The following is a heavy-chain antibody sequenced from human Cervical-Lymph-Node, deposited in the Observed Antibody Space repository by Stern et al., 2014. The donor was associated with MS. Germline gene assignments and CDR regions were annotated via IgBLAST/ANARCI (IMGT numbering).Heavy chain of an antibody. D-gene: IGHD1-20*01. Sequence: QMQLVQSGAEVKKPGASVKVSCKASGYTFTGYYMHWVRQAPGQGLEWMGRINPNSGGTNYAQKFQGRVTMTRDTSISTAYMELSRLRSDDTAVYYCARVHSRITGTTRLDYWGQGTLVTVSS. CDR2: INPNSGGT. CDR1: GYTFTGYY. J-gene: IGHJ4*02. V-gene: IGHV1-2*06. CDR3: ARVHSRITGTTRLDY.